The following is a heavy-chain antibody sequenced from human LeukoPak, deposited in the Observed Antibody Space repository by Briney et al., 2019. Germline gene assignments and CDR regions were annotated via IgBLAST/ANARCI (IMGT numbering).Heavy chain of an antibody. V-gene: IGHV3-74*01. Sequence: GGSLRPSCAASGFTFSKYWMLWVRQAPGKGLESVSRINTDGTVTTYADSAKGRFTVSRDNADNTMFLQMNSVRDEDTAVYYCATKQWLAPPPDSWGQGTPVTVSS. CDR3: ATKQWLAPPPDS. J-gene: IGHJ4*02. CDR2: INTDGTVT. CDR1: GFTFSKYW. D-gene: IGHD6-19*01.